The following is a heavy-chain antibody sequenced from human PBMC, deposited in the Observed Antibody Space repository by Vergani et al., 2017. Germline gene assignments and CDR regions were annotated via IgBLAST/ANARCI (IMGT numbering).Heavy chain of an antibody. CDR3: ARPYTSGWYEGDY. J-gene: IGHJ4*02. V-gene: IGHV3-48*01. D-gene: IGHD6-19*01. CDR2: ISRSGSTI. CDR1: GFTFRNSD. Sequence: EVQLVESGGGLVQPGGSLRLSCAAAGFTFRNSDMIWVRQAPGKGLEWISYISRSGSTIYYADSVQGRFTISRDNARKSLYLQMNSLRAEDTAVYYCARPYTSGWYEGDYWGQGTLVTVSS.